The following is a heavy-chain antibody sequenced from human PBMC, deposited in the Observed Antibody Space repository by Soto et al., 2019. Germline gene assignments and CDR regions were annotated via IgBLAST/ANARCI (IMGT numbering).Heavy chain of an antibody. D-gene: IGHD1-7*01. J-gene: IGHJ6*02. V-gene: IGHV4-39*01. CDR2: IYYNGGT. Sequence: SEPLSLPSTGSGGSVSSTSYYWVWIRQPPGKGLEWIGSIYYNGGTYYNPSLKSRVTISVDTSKNQLSLKVTSVTAADTAVFYCASGNFYSYFALDVWGQGTSVTVSS. CDR1: GGSVSSTSYY. CDR3: ASGNFYSYFALDV.